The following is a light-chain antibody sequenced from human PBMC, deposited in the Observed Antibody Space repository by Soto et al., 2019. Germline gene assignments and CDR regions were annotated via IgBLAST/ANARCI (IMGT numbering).Light chain of an antibody. CDR2: DAS. CDR1: QSVSSY. CDR3: QQRSNWPPGVT. Sequence: EIVLTQSPATLSLSPGERATLSCRASQSVSSYLDWYQQKPGQAHRLLIYDASNRATGIPARFSGSGSGTDFTLTISSLEPEDFAVYYCQQRSNWPPGVTFGPGTKVEIK. J-gene: IGKJ3*01. V-gene: IGKV3-11*01.